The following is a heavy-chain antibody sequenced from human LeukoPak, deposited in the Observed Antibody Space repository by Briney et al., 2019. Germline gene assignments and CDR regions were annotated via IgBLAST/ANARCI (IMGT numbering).Heavy chain of an antibody. CDR3: TYMTTVFTVEL. J-gene: IGHJ1*01. Sequence: GGSLRLSCAVSGLLFSDAWMSWVRQGPGKGLEWVGRIKGRTDRETTDFAAPVKGRFTISRDVSQNTIHLQMNSLRTEDTAVYYCTYMTTVFTVELWGQGTLVSVSS. V-gene: IGHV3-15*01. CDR1: GLLFSDAW. CDR2: IKGRTDRETT. D-gene: IGHD4-17*01.